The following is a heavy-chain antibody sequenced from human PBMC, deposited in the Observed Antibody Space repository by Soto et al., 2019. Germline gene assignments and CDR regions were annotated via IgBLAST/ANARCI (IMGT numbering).Heavy chain of an antibody. CDR2: IDPRDSYT. Sequence: GESLKISCEASGYSFTTYWISWVRQMPGKGLEWMGAIDPRDSYTKYSPSFQGHVTISVDKSISTAYLQWNSLKASDTAIYYCAREKSDLELFNWLDPWGQGTLVTSPQ. CDR3: AREKSDLELFNWLDP. J-gene: IGHJ5*02. D-gene: IGHD1-7*01. CDR1: GYSFTTYW. V-gene: IGHV5-10-1*01.